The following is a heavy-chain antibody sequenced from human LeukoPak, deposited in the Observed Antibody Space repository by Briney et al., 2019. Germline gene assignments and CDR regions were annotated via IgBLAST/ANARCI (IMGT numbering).Heavy chain of an antibody. CDR3: ARDSDYGDYRASCDY. CDR1: GFTFSSYW. CDR2: INSDGSST. V-gene: IGHV3-74*01. Sequence: TGGSLRLSCAASGFTFSSYWMHWVRQAPGKGLVWVSRINSDGSSTSYADSVKGRLTISRDNAKNTLYLQMNSLRAEDTAVYYCARDSDYGDYRASCDYWGQGTLVTVSS. J-gene: IGHJ4*02. D-gene: IGHD4-17*01.